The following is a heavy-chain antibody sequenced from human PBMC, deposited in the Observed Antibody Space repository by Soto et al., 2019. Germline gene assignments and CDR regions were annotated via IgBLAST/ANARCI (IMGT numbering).Heavy chain of an antibody. CDR2: INPSGGST. Sequence: ASVKVSCKASGYTSTSYYMHWVRQAPGQGLEWMGIINPSGGSTSYAQKFQGRVTMTRDTSTSTVYMELSSLRSEDTAVYYCARDYDILTGPVYYFDYWGQGTLVTVSS. J-gene: IGHJ4*02. D-gene: IGHD3-9*01. CDR3: ARDYDILTGPVYYFDY. CDR1: GYTSTSYY. V-gene: IGHV1-46*01.